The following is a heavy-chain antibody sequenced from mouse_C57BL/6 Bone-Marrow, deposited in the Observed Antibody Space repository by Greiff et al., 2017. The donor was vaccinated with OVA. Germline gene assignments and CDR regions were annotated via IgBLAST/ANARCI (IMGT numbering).Heavy chain of an antibody. CDR1: GYAFSSSW. CDR3: ARWGMKDYDYDGRFAY. CDR2: IYPGDGDT. V-gene: IGHV1-82*01. J-gene: IGHJ3*01. Sequence: QVQLKQSGPELVKPGASVKISCKASGYAFSSSWMNWVKQRPGKGLEWIGRIYPGDGDTNYNGKFKGKATLTADKSSSTAYMQLSSLTSEDSAVYFCARWGMKDYDYDGRFAYWGQGTLVTVSA. D-gene: IGHD2-4*01.